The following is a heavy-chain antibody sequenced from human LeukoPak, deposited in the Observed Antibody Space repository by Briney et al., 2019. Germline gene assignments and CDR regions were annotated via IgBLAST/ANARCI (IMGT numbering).Heavy chain of an antibody. V-gene: IGHV3-38-3*01. D-gene: IGHD6-19*01. Sequence: GGSLRLSCAASGFTVSSNEMSWVRQAPGKGLEWVSSISGGSTYYADSRKGRFTISRDNSKSTLLLQMNSLRAEDTAVYYCAKVRWDNSGWYYLDSWGQGTLVTVSS. CDR2: ISGGST. CDR1: GFTVSSNE. CDR3: AKVRWDNSGWYYLDS. J-gene: IGHJ4*02.